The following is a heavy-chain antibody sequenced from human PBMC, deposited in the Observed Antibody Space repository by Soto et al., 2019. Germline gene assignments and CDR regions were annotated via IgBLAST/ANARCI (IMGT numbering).Heavy chain of an antibody. D-gene: IGHD2-15*01. J-gene: IGHJ4*01. CDR1: GGSISSSSYY. CDR2: IYYSGST. Sequence: SETLSLTCTVSGGSISSSSYYWGWIRQPPGKGLEWIGSIYYSGSTYYNPSLKSRVTISVDTSKNQFSLKLSSVTAADTAVYYCARLRLLLVPYWGHGTLVTVSS. CDR3: ARLRLLLVPY. V-gene: IGHV4-39*01.